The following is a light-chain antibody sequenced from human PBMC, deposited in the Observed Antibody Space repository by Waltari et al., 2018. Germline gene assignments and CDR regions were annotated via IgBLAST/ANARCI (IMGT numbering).Light chain of an antibody. CDR2: GAS. CDR3: QQYNNWPPELT. Sequence: EIVMTQSPATLSVSPGERATLSCRASQNVSSNLAWYQQKPGQAPSLLIYGASTRATGFPARFSGSGSGTEFTLTISSLQSEDFAVYYCQQYNNWPPELTFGGGTKVEIK. J-gene: IGKJ4*01. V-gene: IGKV3-15*01. CDR1: QNVSSN.